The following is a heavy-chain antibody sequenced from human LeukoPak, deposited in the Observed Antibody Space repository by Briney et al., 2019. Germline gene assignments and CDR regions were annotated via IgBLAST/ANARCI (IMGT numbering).Heavy chain of an antibody. D-gene: IGHD1-14*01. V-gene: IGHV3-23*01. CDR1: GFTFNNYA. CDR2: ITGSGGTT. Sequence: GGSLRLSCAASGFTFNNYATSWVRQAPGEGLEWVSAITGSGGTTYYADSVKGRFTISRDNSKNTLYLQMNSLRAEDTAVYYCAKGGSFSEGNIDYWGQGTLVTVSS. CDR3: AKGGSFSEGNIDY. J-gene: IGHJ4*02.